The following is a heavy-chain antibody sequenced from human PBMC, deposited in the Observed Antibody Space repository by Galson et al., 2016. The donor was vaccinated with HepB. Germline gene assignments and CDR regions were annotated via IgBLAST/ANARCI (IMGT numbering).Heavy chain of an antibody. CDR2: VDPGDGSP. J-gene: IGHJ4*02. CDR3: ARGGSRGLYYYYLDY. D-gene: IGHD3-16*01. Sequence: SVKVSCKASGYTFTNYALHWVRQAPGQSLEWMGCVDPGDGSPKYSQKYPGRITITLDASRGAADLELSGLTSGDTAMYYCARGGSRGLYYYYLDYWAQGTLVAVSS. V-gene: IGHV1-3*01. CDR1: GYTFTNYA.